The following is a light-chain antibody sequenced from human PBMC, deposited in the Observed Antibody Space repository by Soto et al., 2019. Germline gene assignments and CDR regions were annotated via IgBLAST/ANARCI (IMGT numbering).Light chain of an antibody. CDR3: QAWDSSTAV. V-gene: IGLV3-1*01. CDR1: KLGDKY. J-gene: IGLJ1*01. Sequence: SYELTLPPSVSVSPGQTASITCSGDKLGDKYACWYQQKPGQSPVLVIYQDSKRPSGIPERFSGSNSGNTATLTISGTQAMDEADYYCQAWDSSTAVFGIGTKLTVL. CDR2: QDS.